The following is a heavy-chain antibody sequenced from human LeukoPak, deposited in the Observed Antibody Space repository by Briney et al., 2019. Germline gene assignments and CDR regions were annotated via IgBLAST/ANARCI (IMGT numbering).Heavy chain of an antibody. D-gene: IGHD4-17*01. CDR1: GFTFSTFA. CDR2: ISSGDNT. V-gene: IGHV3-23*01. Sequence: PGGSLRLSCAASGFTFSTFAMTWVRQAPGKGLEWVSTISSGDNTYYPDSVKGRFIISRDSSKNTLYLQMNRLRAEDTAVYYCAQDPWRDYESDYWGQGTLVTVSS. J-gene: IGHJ4*02. CDR3: AQDPWRDYESDY.